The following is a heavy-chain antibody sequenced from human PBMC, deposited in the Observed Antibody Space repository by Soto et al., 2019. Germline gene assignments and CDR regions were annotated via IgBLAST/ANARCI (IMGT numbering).Heavy chain of an antibody. J-gene: IGHJ4*02. D-gene: IGHD1-26*01. CDR2: IIPIFGTA. CDR3: ATNVVGSTFDC. Sequence: SSVKVSCKASGGTFSGYDISWVRQAPGQGLEWMGGIIPIFGTANYAQKFQGRVTMTADNSTSTASTELSSLRSEDTAVYHCATNVVGSTFDCWGQGTMVTVSS. V-gene: IGHV1-69*06. CDR1: GGTFSGYD.